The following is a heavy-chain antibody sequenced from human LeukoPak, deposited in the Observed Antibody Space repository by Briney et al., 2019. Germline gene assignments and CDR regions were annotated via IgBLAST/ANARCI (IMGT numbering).Heavy chain of an antibody. V-gene: IGHV1-69*04. CDR2: IIPILGIA. CDR1: GYTFTSYD. Sequence: SVKVSCKASGYTFTSYDINWVRQAPGQGLEWMGRIIPILGIANYAQKFQGRVTITADKSTSTAYMELSSLRSEDTAVYYCARVRCSSTSCRGNFDYWGQGTLVTVSS. J-gene: IGHJ4*02. D-gene: IGHD2-2*01. CDR3: ARVRCSSTSCRGNFDY.